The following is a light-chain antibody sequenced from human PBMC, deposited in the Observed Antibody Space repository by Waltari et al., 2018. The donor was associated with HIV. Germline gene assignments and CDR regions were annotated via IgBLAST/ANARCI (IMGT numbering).Light chain of an antibody. CDR2: EVF. Sequence: QSALTPPPSASGSPGQSVTIPCTGKTSDVGAYNYVSWYQQHPGKAPKLMIYEVFKRPSGVPDRFSGSKSGNTASLTVSGLQAEDEADYYCTSYAGRNTFVFGGGTKLTVL. J-gene: IGLJ2*01. CDR1: TSDVGAYNY. V-gene: IGLV2-8*01. CDR3: TSYAGRNTFV.